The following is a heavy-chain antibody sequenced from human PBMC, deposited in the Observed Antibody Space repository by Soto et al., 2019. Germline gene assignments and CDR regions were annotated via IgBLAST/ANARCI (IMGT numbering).Heavy chain of an antibody. Sequence: ASVKVSCKASGYTFTSYDINWVRQATGQGLEWMGWMNPNSGNTGYAQKFQGRVTMTRNTSISTAYMELSSLRSEDTAVYDCASADTYYYDSSGYAFDIWGQGTM. CDR2: MNPNSGNT. J-gene: IGHJ3*02. CDR1: GYTFTSYD. V-gene: IGHV1-8*01. D-gene: IGHD3-22*01. CDR3: ASADTYYYDSSGYAFDI.